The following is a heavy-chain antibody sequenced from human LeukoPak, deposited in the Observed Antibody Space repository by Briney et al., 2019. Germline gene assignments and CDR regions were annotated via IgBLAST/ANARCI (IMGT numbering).Heavy chain of an antibody. CDR3: ARVKTTVTFRAYYYYGMDV. CDR1: GGSFSGDY. D-gene: IGHD4-17*01. J-gene: IGHJ6*02. CDR2: INHSGST. V-gene: IGHV4-34*01. Sequence: PSETLSFTCAVYGGSFSGDYWSCIRQPPGKGLEWIGQINHSGSTNYNPSLKSRVTISVDTSKNQFSLKLSSVTAADTAVYYCARVKTTVTFRAYYYYGMDVGGQGTTVTVSS.